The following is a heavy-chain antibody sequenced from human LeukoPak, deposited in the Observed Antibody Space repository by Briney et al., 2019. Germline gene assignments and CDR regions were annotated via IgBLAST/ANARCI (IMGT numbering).Heavy chain of an antibody. J-gene: IGHJ5*02. D-gene: IGHD3-16*01. CDR2: ISSSGRT. Sequence: SETLSLTCTVSGGSISSYYWSWIRQPAGEGLEWIGRISSSGRTDYNLSLKSRVTMSVDTSKNQFSLKLTSVTAADTAVFYCVRDAAHGFAPAWGQGTQVTVSS. V-gene: IGHV4-4*07. CDR1: GGSISSYY. CDR3: VRDAAHGFAPA.